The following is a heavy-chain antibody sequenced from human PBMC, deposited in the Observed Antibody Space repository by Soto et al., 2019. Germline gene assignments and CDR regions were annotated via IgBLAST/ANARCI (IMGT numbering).Heavy chain of an antibody. CDR3: ARYQYGDNYFDY. D-gene: IGHD4-17*01. J-gene: IGHJ4*02. CDR1: GGTFSSYT. CDR2: SIPILGIA. V-gene: IGHV1-69*02. Sequence: QVQLVQSGAEVKKPGSSVKVYCKASGGTFSSYTISWVRQAPGHGIEWMGRSIPILGIANYAQKFHGRVTITANKSTSTADMELSSLRSEDTAVYYCARYQYGDNYFDYWGQGTLVTVSS.